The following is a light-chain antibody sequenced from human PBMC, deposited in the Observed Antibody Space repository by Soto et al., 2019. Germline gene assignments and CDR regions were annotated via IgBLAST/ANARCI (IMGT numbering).Light chain of an antibody. CDR3: IQFSHFPRT. CDR1: QSLVYSDGNTY. Sequence: VLTQTPLSSPVTLGQPASISCRSSQSLVYSDGNTYLSWLQQRPGQPPRLLIYQVSNRFSGVPDRFSDSGAGTDFTLKISRVEAEDVGVYSCIQFSHFPRTFGQGTKVEL. J-gene: IGKJ1*01. V-gene: IGKV2-24*01. CDR2: QVS.